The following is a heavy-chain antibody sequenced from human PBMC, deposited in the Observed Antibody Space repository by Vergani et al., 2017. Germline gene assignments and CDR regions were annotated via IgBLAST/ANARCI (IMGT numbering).Heavy chain of an antibody. CDR2: ISYDGSNK. V-gene: IGHV3-30-3*01. CDR1: GFTFSSYA. J-gene: IGHJ4*02. D-gene: IGHD3-9*01. Sequence: VQLLESGGGLVQPGGSLRLSCAASGFTFSSYAMNWVRQAPGKGLEWVAVISYDGSNKYYADSVKGRFTIARDNSKNTLYLQMNSLRAEDTAVYYCARGPNPLPRFDWLFDYWGQGTLVTVSS. CDR3: ARGPNPLPRFDWLFDY.